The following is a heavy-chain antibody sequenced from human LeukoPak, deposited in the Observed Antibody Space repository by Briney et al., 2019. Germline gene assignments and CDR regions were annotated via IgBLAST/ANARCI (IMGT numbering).Heavy chain of an antibody. CDR3: ASYEMATIHY. V-gene: IGHV4-34*01. CDR2: INHSGST. D-gene: IGHD5-24*01. J-gene: IGHJ4*02. CDR1: GGSFSGYY. Sequence: SETLSLTCAVYGGSFSGYYWSWIRQPPGKGLEWIGEINHSGSTNYNPSLKSRVTISVDKSKNQFSLKLSSVTAADTAVYYCASYEMATIHYWGQGTLVTVSS.